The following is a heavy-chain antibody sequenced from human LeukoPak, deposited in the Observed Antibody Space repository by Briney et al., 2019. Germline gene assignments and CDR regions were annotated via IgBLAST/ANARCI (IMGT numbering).Heavy chain of an antibody. CDR1: GFTFSSYE. J-gene: IGHJ6*02. V-gene: IGHV3-48*03. Sequence: GGSLRLSCAASGFTFSSYEMNWVRQAPGKGLEWVSYISSSGSTIYYADSVKGRFTISRDNAKNSLYLQMNSLRAEDTAAYYCARASQGYGMDVWGQGTTVTVSS. CDR2: ISSSGSTI. CDR3: ARASQGYGMDV.